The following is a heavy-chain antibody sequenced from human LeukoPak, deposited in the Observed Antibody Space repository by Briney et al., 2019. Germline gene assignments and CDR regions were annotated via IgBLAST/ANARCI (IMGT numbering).Heavy chain of an antibody. Sequence: GGSLRLSCAASGFTFSSSAMSWVRQAPGKGLEWVSAISNNGGYTYYADSVQGRFTISRDNSKSTLCLQMNSLRAGDTAVYYCAKQLGYCSDGSCYFPYWGQGTLVTVSS. V-gene: IGHV3-23*01. J-gene: IGHJ4*02. D-gene: IGHD2-15*01. CDR2: ISNNGGYT. CDR1: GFTFSSSA. CDR3: AKQLGYCSDGSCYFPY.